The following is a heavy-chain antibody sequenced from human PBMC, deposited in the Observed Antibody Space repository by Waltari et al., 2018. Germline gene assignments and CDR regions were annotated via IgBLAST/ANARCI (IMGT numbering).Heavy chain of an antibody. J-gene: IGHJ4*02. V-gene: IGHV3-7*01. CDR1: GFTFSDDW. CDR2: NKRDGNDI. Sequence: EVRLVESGGGLVQPGGSLRLSCATSGFTFSDDWMSWVRQPPGKGLEWVANNKRDGNDIYSADSVKGRFTISRDNAMSALYLQMNDLRPVDTGLYYCVRVGAATNYFTFWGPGTMVTVSS. D-gene: IGHD1-26*01. CDR3: VRVGAATNYFTF.